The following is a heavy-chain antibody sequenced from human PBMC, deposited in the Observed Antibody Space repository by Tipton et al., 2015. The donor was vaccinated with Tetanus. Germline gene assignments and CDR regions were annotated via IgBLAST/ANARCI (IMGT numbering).Heavy chain of an antibody. CDR1: GASLRSGDYN. D-gene: IGHD3-10*01. J-gene: IGHJ4*02. V-gene: IGHV4-61*08. Sequence: TLSLTCSVSGASLRSGDYNWSWIRQPPGKGLEWLAYISDSGLSNSNYFLKSRITISRDTSRNQFSLKLTSVTAADTAVYYCTRANHEFPKKGPFDSWAQGTLVIVSS. CDR2: ISDSGLS. CDR3: TRANHEFPKKGPFDS.